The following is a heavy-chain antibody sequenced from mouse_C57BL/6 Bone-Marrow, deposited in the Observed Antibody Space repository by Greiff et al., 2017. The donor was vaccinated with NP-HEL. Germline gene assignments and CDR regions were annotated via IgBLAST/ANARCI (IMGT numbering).Heavy chain of an antibody. V-gene: IGHV1-18*01. Sequence: EVQLQQSGPELVKPGASVKIPCKASGYTFTDYNMDWVKQSHGKSLEWIGDINPNNGGTIYNQKFKGKATLTVDKSSSTAYMELRSLTSEDTAVYYCASNPTSYWYFDVWGTGTTVTVSS. CDR2: INPNNGGT. CDR3: ASNPTSYWYFDV. J-gene: IGHJ1*03. D-gene: IGHD1-1*01. CDR1: GYTFTDYN.